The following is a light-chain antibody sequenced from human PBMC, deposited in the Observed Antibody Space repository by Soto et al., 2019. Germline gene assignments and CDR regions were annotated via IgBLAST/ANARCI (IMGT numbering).Light chain of an antibody. V-gene: IGLV2-14*01. CDR3: CSYAGDLAL. Sequence: QSVLTQPASVSGSPGQSITISCTGTSSDVGGYNYVSWSQHHPGKAPKLMIYEVSHRPSGVSDRFSGSKSGNTASLTISGLQAEDEADYYCCSYAGDLALFGGGTKVTVL. J-gene: IGLJ2*01. CDR1: SSDVGGYNY. CDR2: EVS.